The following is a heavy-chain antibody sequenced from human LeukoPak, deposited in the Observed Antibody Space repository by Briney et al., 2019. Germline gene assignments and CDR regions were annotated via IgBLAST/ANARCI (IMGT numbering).Heavy chain of an antibody. Sequence: PGGSLRLSCAASGFTFSSYWMHWVRQAPGKGLEWVSYISSSGSTIYYADSVKGRFTISRDNAKNSLYLQMNSLRAEDTAVYYCARGMTGSYFVYFDYWGQGTLVTVSS. V-gene: IGHV3-48*04. CDR1: GFTFSSYW. CDR3: ARGMTGSYFVYFDY. CDR2: ISSSGSTI. D-gene: IGHD1-26*01. J-gene: IGHJ4*02.